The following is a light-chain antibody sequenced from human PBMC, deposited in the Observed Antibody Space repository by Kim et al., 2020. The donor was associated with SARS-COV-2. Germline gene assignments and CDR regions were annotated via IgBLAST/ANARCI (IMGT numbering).Light chain of an antibody. V-gene: IGKV1-39*01. CDR1: QTISNY. Sequence: ASVGDRVTITGRTSQTISNYLNWYQQKPGKAPKLLIYTAASLQSGVPSRFSGGGSGTDFTLTISSLQPEDFATYYCQQTYSAPITFGQGTRLEIK. CDR2: TAA. J-gene: IGKJ5*01. CDR3: QQTYSAPIT.